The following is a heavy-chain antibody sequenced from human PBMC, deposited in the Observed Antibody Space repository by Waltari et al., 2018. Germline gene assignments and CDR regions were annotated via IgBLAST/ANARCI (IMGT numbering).Heavy chain of an antibody. CDR2: ISPIFGTA. CDR3: ARSVTMVQGVIPTLWYGMDV. Sequence: QVQLVQSGAEVKKPGSSVKVSCKASGGTFRSYAISWVRQAPGQGLEWMGRISPIFGTANYAQKVQGRVTITADKSTSTAYMELSSLRSEDTAVYYCARSVTMVQGVIPTLWYGMDVWGQGTTVTVSS. J-gene: IGHJ6*02. CDR1: GGTFRSYA. D-gene: IGHD3-10*01. V-gene: IGHV1-69*08.